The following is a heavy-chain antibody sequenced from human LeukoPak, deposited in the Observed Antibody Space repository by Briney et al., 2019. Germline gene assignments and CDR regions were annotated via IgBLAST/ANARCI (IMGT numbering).Heavy chain of an antibody. D-gene: IGHD6-19*01. J-gene: IGHJ4*02. CDR2: IKQDRSEE. V-gene: IGHV3-7*05. Sequence: GGSLRLSCAASGLTFRNYWMSWVRQAPGKGLEWVATIKQDRSEEYYVDSVKGRFTISRDNAKNSLYLQMNSLRAEDTALYYCARVRTGNGWSFDCWGQGTLVTVSS. CDR1: GLTFRNYW. CDR3: ARVRTGNGWSFDC.